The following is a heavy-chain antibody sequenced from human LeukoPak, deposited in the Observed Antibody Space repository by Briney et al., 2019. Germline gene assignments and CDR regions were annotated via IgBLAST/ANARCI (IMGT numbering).Heavy chain of an antibody. CDR2: ITTGVSTT. CDR1: GFTFTSYN. J-gene: IGHJ4*02. CDR3: ARGYYGDPVAFDY. D-gene: IGHD3-10*01. V-gene: IGHV3-74*03. Sequence: PGGSLRLSCAASGFTFTSYNMHWVRQVSGKGLVWVSRITTGVSTTMYADSVKGRFTISRDNAKNTVHLQMSSLRAEDMAICYCARGYYGDPVAFDYWGQGTLVTVSS.